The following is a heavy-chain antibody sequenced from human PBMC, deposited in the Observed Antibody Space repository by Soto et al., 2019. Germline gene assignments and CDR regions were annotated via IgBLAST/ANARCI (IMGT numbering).Heavy chain of an antibody. J-gene: IGHJ3*02. CDR2: IWYDGSNK. CDR3: ARELRDIVVVPAAMSDAFDI. Sequence: QVQLVESGGGVVQPGRSLRLSCAASGFTFSSYGMHWVRQAPGKGLEWVAVIWYDGSNKYYADSVKGRFTISRDNSKNTLYLQMNSLRAEDTAVYYCARELRDIVVVPAAMSDAFDIWGQGTMVTVSS. D-gene: IGHD2-2*01. V-gene: IGHV3-33*01. CDR1: GFTFSSYG.